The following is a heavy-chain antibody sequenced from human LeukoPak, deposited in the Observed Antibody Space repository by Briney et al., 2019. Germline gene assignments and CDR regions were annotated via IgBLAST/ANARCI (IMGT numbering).Heavy chain of an antibody. CDR1: GFTFSTYS. V-gene: IGHV3-21*01. Sequence: GGSLRLSCAASGFTFSTYSMNWVLQPPGEGLEWVSSISSRSHYIYYADSVKGRFTISRDYAKNSLYLQMNSLRAEDTAVYYCSGLYNYGMDVWGQGTTVTVSS. J-gene: IGHJ6*02. CDR3: SGLYNYGMDV. CDR2: ISSRSHYI.